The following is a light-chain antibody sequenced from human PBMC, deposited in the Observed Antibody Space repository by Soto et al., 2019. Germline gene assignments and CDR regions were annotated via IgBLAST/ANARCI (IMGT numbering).Light chain of an antibody. J-gene: IGKJ2*01. CDR1: QSISSW. V-gene: IGKV1-5*03. CDR3: QQYDTYSPSYT. CDR2: RAS. Sequence: DIQMTQSPSTLSASIGDRVTITCRASQSISSWLAWYQQKPGKAPKLLIYRASTLENGVPSRFSGRGSGTEFTLTISSLQPDDFATYYCQQYDTYSPSYTFGQGTKLEIK.